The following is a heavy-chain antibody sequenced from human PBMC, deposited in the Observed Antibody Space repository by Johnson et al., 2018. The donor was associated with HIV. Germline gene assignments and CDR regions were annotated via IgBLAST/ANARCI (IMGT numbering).Heavy chain of an antibody. CDR3: STDHPTAPLFVMNAFDI. D-gene: IGHD3-16*02. CDR2: IRSKTAGGTI. CDR1: GMTFSDLW. Sequence: VTLVESGGGLVKPGGSLRLSCAASGMTFSDLWMNWVRQAPGKGLEWVGRIRSKTAGGTIEYAAPLKGRFTISRDDSKDTLYLLMNSLKIEDTAVYYCSTDHPTAPLFVMNAFDIWGQGTMVTVSS. J-gene: IGHJ3*02. V-gene: IGHV3-15*01.